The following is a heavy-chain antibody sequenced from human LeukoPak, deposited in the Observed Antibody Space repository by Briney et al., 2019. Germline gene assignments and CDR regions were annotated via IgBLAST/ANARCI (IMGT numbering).Heavy chain of an antibody. CDR1: GVSLRGYY. J-gene: IGHJ6*03. V-gene: IGHV4-34*01. D-gene: IGHD1-7*01. CDR3: ARGRNYVSDYYFDV. CDR2: ISHEGDS. Sequence: SETLSLTCAVYGVSLRGYYWSWIRQSPEKGLEWIGEISHEGDSIYNPSLKSRLTLSVDMFKNQFSLKLRSVTAADTAVYYCARGRNYVSDYYFDVWGKGTTVIVSS.